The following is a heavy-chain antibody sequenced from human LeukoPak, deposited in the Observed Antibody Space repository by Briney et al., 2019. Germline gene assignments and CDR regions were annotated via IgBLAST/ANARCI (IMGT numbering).Heavy chain of an antibody. D-gene: IGHD2-2*01. CDR3: AGTGDCSSTSCLDPDY. J-gene: IGHJ4*02. Sequence: ASVKVSCKASGYTFTSYGISWVRQAPGQGLEWMGGISAYNGNTNYAQKLQGRVTMTTDTSTSTAYMELRSLRSDDTAVYYCAGTGDCSSTSCLDPDYWGQGTLVTVSS. CDR2: ISAYNGNT. V-gene: IGHV1-18*01. CDR1: GYTFTSYG.